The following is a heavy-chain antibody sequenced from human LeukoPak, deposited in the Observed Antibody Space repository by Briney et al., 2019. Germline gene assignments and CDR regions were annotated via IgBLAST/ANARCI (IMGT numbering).Heavy chain of an antibody. Sequence: PGGSLRLSCAASGFTFSSYGMSWVRQAPGKGLEWVSAISGSGGSTYYADSVKGRFTISRDNSKNTLYLQMNSLRAEDTAVYYCAKDAVRYSSSWDYFDYWGQGTLVTVSS. D-gene: IGHD6-13*01. CDR1: GFTFSSYG. V-gene: IGHV3-23*01. CDR2: ISGSGGST. CDR3: AKDAVRYSSSWDYFDY. J-gene: IGHJ4*02.